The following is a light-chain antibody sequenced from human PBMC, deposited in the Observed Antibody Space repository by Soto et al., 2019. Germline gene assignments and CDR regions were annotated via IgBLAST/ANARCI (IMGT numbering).Light chain of an antibody. V-gene: IGLV2-11*02. CDR3: CSYADTYTYV. Sequence: QSALTQPRSVSGSPGQSVTISCTGTSSDVGGYNYVSWYQQHPGKAPKLMIYDVSERPSGVPDRFSGSKSGNRASLTISGLQAEDEAAYYCCSYADTYTYVFGTGTKLTVL. CDR2: DVS. CDR1: SSDVGGYNY. J-gene: IGLJ1*01.